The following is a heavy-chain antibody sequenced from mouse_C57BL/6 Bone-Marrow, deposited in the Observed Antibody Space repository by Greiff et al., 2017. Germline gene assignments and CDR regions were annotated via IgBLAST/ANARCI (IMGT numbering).Heavy chain of an antibody. V-gene: IGHV3-6*01. D-gene: IGHD1-1*01. J-gene: IGHJ2*01. Sequence: VQLQQSGPGLVKPSQSLSLTCSVTGYSITSGYYWNWIRQFPGNKLEWMGYISYDGSNNYNPSLKNRTSITRDTSKNQFFLKLNSVTTEDTATYYCARDYYGSRDFDYWGQGTTLTVSS. CDR2: ISYDGSN. CDR1: GYSITSGYY. CDR3: ARDYYGSRDFDY.